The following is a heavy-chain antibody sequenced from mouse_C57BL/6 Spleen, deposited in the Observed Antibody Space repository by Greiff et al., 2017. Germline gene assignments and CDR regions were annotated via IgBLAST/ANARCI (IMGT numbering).Heavy chain of an antibody. D-gene: IGHD1-1*01. Sequence: QVQLKESGAELVKPGASVKISCKASGYAFSSYWMNWVKQRPGKGLEWIGQIYPGDGDTNYNGKFKGKATLTADKSSSTAYMQLSSLTSEDSAVYFCARSGYYGSSYVNFDYWGQGTTLTVSS. CDR1: GYAFSSYW. CDR3: ARSGYYGSSYVNFDY. V-gene: IGHV1-80*01. CDR2: IYPGDGDT. J-gene: IGHJ2*01.